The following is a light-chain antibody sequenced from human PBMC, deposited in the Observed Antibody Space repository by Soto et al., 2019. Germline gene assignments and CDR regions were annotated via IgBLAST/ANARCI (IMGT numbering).Light chain of an antibody. CDR2: KAS. CDR3: QQYNSYSQT. CDR1: QSISSW. V-gene: IGKV1-5*03. J-gene: IGKJ1*01. Sequence: DIQITQSPSTLSSSVGDRVTITCRASQSISSWLAWYQQKPGKAPKLLIYKASSLESGVPSRFSGSGSGTEFTLTISSLQPDDFATYYCQQYNSYSQTFGQGTRWIS.